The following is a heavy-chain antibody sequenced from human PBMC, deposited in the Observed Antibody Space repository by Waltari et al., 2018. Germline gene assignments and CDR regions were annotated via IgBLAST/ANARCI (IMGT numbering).Heavy chain of an antibody. CDR2: IYYTGKT. V-gene: IGHV4-30-4*01. CDR1: CESITNRNSY. Sequence: QVRLQESGPGMVKTSQTLTLTCTVSCESITNRNSYWTWLRQHPGKGLELIGSIYYTGKTYYNASLKSRLTLSVDSSQNQFSLKLTSVTAADTATYFCAREKWSVEVLSSTRVDWFDPWGQGTLVSVSS. D-gene: IGHD3-3*01. CDR3: AREKWSVEVLSSTRVDWFDP. J-gene: IGHJ5*02.